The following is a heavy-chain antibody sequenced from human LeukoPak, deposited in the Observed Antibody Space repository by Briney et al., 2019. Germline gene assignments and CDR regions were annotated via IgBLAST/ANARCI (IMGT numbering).Heavy chain of an antibody. J-gene: IGHJ4*02. Sequence: SETLSLTCAVYGGSFSGYYWSWIRQPPGKGLGWIGEINHSGSTNYNPSLKSRVTISVDTSKNQFSLKLSSVTAADTAVYYCARGPALQDIVVVVADSIDYWGQGTLVTVSS. V-gene: IGHV4-34*01. CDR1: GGSFSGYY. CDR2: INHSGST. CDR3: ARGPALQDIVVVVADSIDY. D-gene: IGHD2-15*01.